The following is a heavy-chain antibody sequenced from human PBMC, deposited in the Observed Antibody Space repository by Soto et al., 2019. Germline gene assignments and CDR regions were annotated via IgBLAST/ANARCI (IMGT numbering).Heavy chain of an antibody. CDR3: ARALIVVVPARNAFDI. J-gene: IGHJ3*02. Sequence: GGSLRLSCAASGFPFSDYYMSWIRQAPGKGLEWVSYISSSGSTIYYADSVKGRFTISRDNAKNSLYLQMNSLRAEDTAVYYCARALIVVVPARNAFDIWGQGTMVTVSS. CDR2: ISSSGSTI. V-gene: IGHV3-11*01. D-gene: IGHD2-2*01. CDR1: GFPFSDYY.